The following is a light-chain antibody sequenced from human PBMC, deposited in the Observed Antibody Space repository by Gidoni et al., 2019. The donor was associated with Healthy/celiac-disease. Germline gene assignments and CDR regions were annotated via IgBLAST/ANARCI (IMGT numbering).Light chain of an antibody. Sequence: EIVLTQSPATLSLSPVERATLSCTASQSVSSYLAWYQQKPGQAPRLLIYDASNRATGIPARFSGSGSGTDFTLTISSLEPEDFAVYYCQQRSNWPPLTFGGXTKVEIK. CDR2: DAS. CDR3: QQRSNWPPLT. V-gene: IGKV3-11*01. J-gene: IGKJ4*01. CDR1: QSVSSY.